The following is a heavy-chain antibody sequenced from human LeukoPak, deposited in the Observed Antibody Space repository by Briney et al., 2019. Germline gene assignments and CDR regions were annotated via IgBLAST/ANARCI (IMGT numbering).Heavy chain of an antibody. CDR1: GFTFSDYY. Sequence: GGSLRLSCVASGFTFSDYYMSWIRQAPGKGLEWVSYISSSSSYTNYADSVKGRFTISRDNAKNSLYLQMNSLRAEDTAVYYCARFITMVRGVIPENWFGPWGQGTLVTVSS. J-gene: IGHJ5*02. V-gene: IGHV3-11*06. CDR3: ARFITMVRGVIPENWFGP. CDR2: ISSSSSYT. D-gene: IGHD3-10*01.